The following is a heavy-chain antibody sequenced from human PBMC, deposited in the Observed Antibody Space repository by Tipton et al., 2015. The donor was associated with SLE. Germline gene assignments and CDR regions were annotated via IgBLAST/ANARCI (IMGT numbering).Heavy chain of an antibody. CDR1: GFTFSSYS. J-gene: IGHJ6*03. CDR3: ARDETVVRGALMGYYYYMDV. CDR2: ISSSSSYI. D-gene: IGHD3-10*01. V-gene: IGHV3-21*01. Sequence: SLRLSCAASGFTFSSYSMNWVRQAPGKGLEWVSSISSSSSYIYYADSVKGRFTISRDNAKNSLYLQMNSLRAEDTAVYYCARDETVVRGALMGYYYYMDVWGKGTTVTVSS.